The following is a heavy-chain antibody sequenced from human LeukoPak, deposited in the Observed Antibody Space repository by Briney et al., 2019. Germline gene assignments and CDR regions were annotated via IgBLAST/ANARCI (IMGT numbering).Heavy chain of an antibody. D-gene: IGHD3-9*01. CDR2: ISSRGGRT. CDR3: XXXXEVXFXDTXTAYWPSDGFDM. Sequence: GXSLRXXCAASGFTFNNYGMSWVRQAPGKGLEWVSKISSRGGRTYYADSVRGRFTISRENAKNTMYLEMNSLRAGETAVYYSXXXXEVXFXDTXTAYWPSDGFDMWGQGTMVTVSS. V-gene: IGHV3-23*01. J-gene: IGHJ3*02. CDR1: GFTFNNYG.